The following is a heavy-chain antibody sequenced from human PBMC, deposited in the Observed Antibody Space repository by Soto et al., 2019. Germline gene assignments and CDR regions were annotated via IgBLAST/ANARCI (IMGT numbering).Heavy chain of an antibody. Sequence: GGSLRLSCAASGFTFSSYSMNWVRQAPGKGLEWVSSISSSSSYIYYADSVKGRFTISRDNAKNSLYLQMNSLRAEDTAVYYCARTPVVPAATYYYGMDVWGQGTTVTVS. J-gene: IGHJ6*02. D-gene: IGHD2-2*01. CDR3: ARTPVVPAATYYYGMDV. CDR2: ISSSSSYI. V-gene: IGHV3-21*01. CDR1: GFTFSSYS.